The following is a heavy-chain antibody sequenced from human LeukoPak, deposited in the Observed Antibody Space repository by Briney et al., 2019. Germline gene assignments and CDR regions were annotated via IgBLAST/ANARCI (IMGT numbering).Heavy chain of an antibody. CDR2: IYHSGRA. CDR1: GGSVSSGGYS. V-gene: IGHV4-30-2*01. CDR3: ARSGSTDFDY. D-gene: IGHD5-12*01. J-gene: IGHJ4*02. Sequence: SETLSLTCAVSGGSVSSGGYSWSWIRQPPGNGVEWIGYIYHSGRASYNPSLKSRVTISLDRSRNHVSLNLTSVTAADTAVYYCARSGSTDFDYWGQGTLVTVSS.